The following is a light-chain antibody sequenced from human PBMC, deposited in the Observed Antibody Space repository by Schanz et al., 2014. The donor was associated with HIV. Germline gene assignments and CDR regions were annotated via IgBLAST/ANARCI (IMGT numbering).Light chain of an antibody. CDR3: SSYTSSSTLV. J-gene: IGLJ3*02. CDR1: SSDVGGYNY. Sequence: QSALTQPASVSGSPGQPITISCTGTSSDVGGYNYVSWYQQHPGKAPKLMIYDVSNRPSGVSNRFSGSKSGNTASLTISGLQAEDEADYYCSSYTSSSTLVFGGGTKPPVL. V-gene: IGLV2-14*01. CDR2: DVS.